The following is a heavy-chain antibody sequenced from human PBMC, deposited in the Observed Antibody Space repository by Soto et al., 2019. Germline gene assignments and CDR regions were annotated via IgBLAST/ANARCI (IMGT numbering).Heavy chain of an antibody. V-gene: IGHV3-23*01. Sequence: GGSLRLACAASGFTFSTYAMSWVRQAPGKGLEWVSAISGTGGSTYYADSVRGRFTISRDNSKNTLYLQMNSLRAEDTAVYYCAKNWDTTSSSSSHWGQGTLVTVSS. CDR2: ISGTGGST. CDR3: AKNWDTTSSSSSH. J-gene: IGHJ4*02. CDR1: GFTFSTYA. D-gene: IGHD6-6*01.